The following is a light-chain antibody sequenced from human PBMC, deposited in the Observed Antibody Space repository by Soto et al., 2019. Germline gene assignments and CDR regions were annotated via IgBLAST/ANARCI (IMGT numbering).Light chain of an antibody. CDR2: EVS. J-gene: IGLJ2*01. CDR3: SSYAGTNTVV. CDR1: SSDVGGYNF. V-gene: IGLV2-8*01. Sequence: QPVLAQPPSASGSPGQSVTISCTGTSSDVGGYNFVSWYQKHPGKAPKVMIYEVSKRPSGVPDRFSGSKSGNTASLTVSGLQAGDEADYYCSSYAGTNTVVFGGGTKLTVL.